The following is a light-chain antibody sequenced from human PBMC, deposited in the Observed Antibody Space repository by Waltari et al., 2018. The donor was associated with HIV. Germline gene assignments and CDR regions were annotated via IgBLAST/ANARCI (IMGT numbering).Light chain of an antibody. CDR1: QTINNF. V-gene: IGKV3-11*01. CDR2: DAT. CDR3: QHRSTSWT. Sequence: DIVLTQSPATISLSPGESATLSCRASQTINNFLAWYQQRPGQAPRLLIYDATKRATGIPARFSGTGSGTDFSLTITSLEPEDFAVYYCQHRSTSWTFGRGTKVEI. J-gene: IGKJ1*01.